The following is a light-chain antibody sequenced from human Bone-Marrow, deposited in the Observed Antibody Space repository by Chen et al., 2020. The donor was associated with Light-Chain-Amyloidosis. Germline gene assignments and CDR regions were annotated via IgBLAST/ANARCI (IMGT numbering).Light chain of an antibody. Sequence: QSALTHPASVSGSPGQSITISCTGTSSDVGYYNLVSWYQQHPDKSPNLMIYEDNKRPSGISNRFSCSKSSNTASLTLSGLQADDDADYFCCSYAISGTWVFGGGTKLTVL. CDR1: SSDVGYYNL. V-gene: IGLV2-23*01. J-gene: IGLJ3*02. CDR3: CSYAISGTWV. CDR2: EDN.